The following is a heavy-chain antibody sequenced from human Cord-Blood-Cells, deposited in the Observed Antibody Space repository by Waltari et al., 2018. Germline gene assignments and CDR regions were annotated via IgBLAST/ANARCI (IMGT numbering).Heavy chain of an antibody. D-gene: IGHD6-6*01. CDR3: ATEPRLELAARDDAFDI. CDR1: GYTLPELS. V-gene: IGHV1-24*01. Sequence: QVQLVQSGAAVKKPGAPVKVACKVSGYTLPELSIHWARPAPGKGLEWMGGFDPEDGETIYAQKFQGRVTMTEDTSTDTAYMELSSLRSEDTAVYYCATEPRLELAARDDAFDIWGQGTMVTVSS. J-gene: IGHJ3*02. CDR2: FDPEDGET.